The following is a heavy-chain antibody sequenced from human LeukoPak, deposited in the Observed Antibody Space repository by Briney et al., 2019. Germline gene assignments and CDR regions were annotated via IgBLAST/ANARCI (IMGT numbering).Heavy chain of an antibody. J-gene: IGHJ3*02. V-gene: IGHV4-59*08. CDR1: VGSINHYY. CDR3: ARQPAATAAFDI. CDR2: IYYSGGDM. D-gene: IGHD5-18*01. Sequence: NPSDTLSLTCTVSVGSINHYYWSWIRHPPGKALEWIGYIYYSGGDMNYKPSLKSRLTISVDTSKNQISLLLTSLTAADTAVYYCARQPAATAAFDIWAQGTMVTVSS.